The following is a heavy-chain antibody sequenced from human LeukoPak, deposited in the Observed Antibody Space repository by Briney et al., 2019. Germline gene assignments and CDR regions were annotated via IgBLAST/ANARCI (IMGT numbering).Heavy chain of an antibody. D-gene: IGHD3-22*01. J-gene: IGHJ4*02. CDR1: GYTFTSYY. CDR3: ARDVASSGYYWD. Sequence: ASVKVSCKASGYTFTSYYLHWVRQAPGQGLEWLGTINLSGDRTSYAQKIQGRVTMTRDTSTSTVYMEVSSLRSEDTAVYYCARDVASSGYYWDWGQGTLVTVSS. V-gene: IGHV1-46*01. CDR2: INLSGDRT.